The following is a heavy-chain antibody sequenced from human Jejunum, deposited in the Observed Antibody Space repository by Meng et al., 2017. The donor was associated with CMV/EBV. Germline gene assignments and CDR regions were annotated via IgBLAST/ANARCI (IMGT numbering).Heavy chain of an antibody. CDR1: GFPLSLYS. V-gene: IGHV3-69-1*01. J-gene: IGHJ6*02. CDR2: ICTGSTT. CDR3: VRDPVVSGLDV. D-gene: IGHD5/OR15-5a*01. Sequence: CTASGFPLSLYSMSCYRQSPGQGLEWVAYICTGSTTSYADSLEGRFTVSRDDAKNSLYLQMNSLRGEDTAVYFCVRDPVVSGLDVWGQGTTVTVSS.